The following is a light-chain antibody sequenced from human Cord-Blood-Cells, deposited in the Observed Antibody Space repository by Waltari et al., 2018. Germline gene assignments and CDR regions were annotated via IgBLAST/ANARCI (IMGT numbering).Light chain of an antibody. CDR2: EGS. V-gene: IGLV2-23*01. CDR1: SSDVGSYNL. CDR3: CSYAGPWV. J-gene: IGLJ3*02. Sequence: QSALTQPASVSGSPGQSITISCTGTSSDVGSYNLVSWYQQHPGKAPNLMIYEGSKRPSGVSNRFSGSKSGNTASLTISGLQAEDEADYYCCSYAGPWVFGGGTKLTVL.